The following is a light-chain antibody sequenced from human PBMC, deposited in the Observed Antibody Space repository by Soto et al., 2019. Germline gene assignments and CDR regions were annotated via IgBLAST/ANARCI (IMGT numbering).Light chain of an antibody. CDR1: QSVSSSY. CDR2: DAS. J-gene: IGKJ2*01. V-gene: IGKV3-20*01. Sequence: EIVLTQSPGTLSLSPGERATLSCRASQSVSSSYLAWYQQKPGQAPRLLIFDASSRATGIPDRFSGSASGTDFTLTITSLEPEDFAVYYCHQYGNSPQTFGQGTKLDIK. CDR3: HQYGNSPQT.